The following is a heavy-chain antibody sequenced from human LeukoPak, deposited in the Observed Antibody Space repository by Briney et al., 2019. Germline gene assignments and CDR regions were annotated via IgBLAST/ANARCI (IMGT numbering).Heavy chain of an antibody. Sequence: GGSLRLSCAASGFTFSSYAMSWVRQAPGKGLEWVSAISGSGGSTYYADSVKGRFTISRDNSKNTLYLQMNSLRAEDTAVYYCASHTITMVRGVIYYYYGMDVWGQGTTVTVSS. CDR1: GFTFSSYA. CDR2: ISGSGGST. CDR3: ASHTITMVRGVIYYYYGMDV. V-gene: IGHV3-23*01. J-gene: IGHJ6*02. D-gene: IGHD3-10*01.